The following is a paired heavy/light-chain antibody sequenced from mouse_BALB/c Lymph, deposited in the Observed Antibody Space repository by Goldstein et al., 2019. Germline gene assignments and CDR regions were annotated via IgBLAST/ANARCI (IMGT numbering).Light chain of an antibody. J-gene: IGKJ5*01. CDR2: DTS. V-gene: IGKV4-55*01. CDR1: SSVSY. CDR3: QQWSSYPLT. Sequence: QIVLTQSPAIMSASPGEKVTMTCSASSSVSYMYWYQQKPGSSPRLLIYDTSNLASGVPVRFSGSGSGTSYSLTISRMEAEDAATYYCQQWSSYPLTFGAGTKLELK.
Heavy chain of an antibody. J-gene: IGHJ1*01. CDR1: GYTFTSYW. D-gene: IGHD2-4*01. CDR2: INPSNGRT. CDR3: ARSGYDYDRYFDV. Sequence: QVQLQQPGAELVKPGASVKLSCKASGYTFTSYWMHWVKQRPGQGLEWIGEINPSNGRTNYNEKFKSKATLTVDKSSSTAYMQLSSLTSEDSAVYYCARSGYDYDRYFDVWGAGTTVTVSS. V-gene: IGHV1S81*02.